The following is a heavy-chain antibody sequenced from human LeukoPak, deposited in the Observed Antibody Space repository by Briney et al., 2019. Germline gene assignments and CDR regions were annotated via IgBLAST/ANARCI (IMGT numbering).Heavy chain of an antibody. CDR3: AELGITMIGGV. J-gene: IGHJ6*04. D-gene: IGHD3-10*02. V-gene: IGHV3-48*03. CDR2: ISSSGSTI. CDR1: GFRFDDYG. Sequence: GGSLRLSCAASGFRFDDYGMTWVRQAPGKGLEWVSYISSSGSTIYYADSVKGRFTISRDNAKNSLYLQMNSLRAEDTAVYYCAELGITMIGGVWGKGTTVTISS.